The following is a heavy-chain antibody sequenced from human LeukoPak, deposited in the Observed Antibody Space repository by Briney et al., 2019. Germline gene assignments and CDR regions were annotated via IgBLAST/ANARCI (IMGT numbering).Heavy chain of an antibody. CDR2: IYYSGST. V-gene: IGHV4-59*01. Sequence: PSETLSLTCTVSGGSISSYYWSWIRQPPGEGLEWIGYIYYSGSTNYNPSLKSRVTISVDTSKNQFSLKLSSVTAADTAVYYCARAIYNYGDLWYFDLWGRGTLVTVSS. J-gene: IGHJ2*01. CDR3: ARAIYNYGDLWYFDL. D-gene: IGHD4-17*01. CDR1: GGSISSYY.